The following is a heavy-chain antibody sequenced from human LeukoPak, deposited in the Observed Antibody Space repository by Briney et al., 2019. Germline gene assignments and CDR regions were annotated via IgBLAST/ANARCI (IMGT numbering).Heavy chain of an antibody. D-gene: IGHD5-18*01. V-gene: IGHV5-51*01. CDR3: ARQKGGGGYSYGYAFDY. CDR1: GYSFTSYW. Sequence: GSSLKISWKGAGYSFTSYWIGWGRQMPGKGLEWMGIIYPGDSDTRYSPSFQGQVTISADKSISTAYLQWSSLKASDTAMYYCARQKGGGGYSYGYAFDYWGQGTLVTVSS. CDR2: IYPGDSDT. J-gene: IGHJ4*02.